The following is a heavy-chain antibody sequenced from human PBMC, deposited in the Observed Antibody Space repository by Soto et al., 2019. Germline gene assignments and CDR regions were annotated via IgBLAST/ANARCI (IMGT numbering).Heavy chain of an antibody. CDR3: AKATATGGGAFDI. D-gene: IGHD2-8*02. Sequence: WGSLRLSCAASGFTCISYDISLFRQSPVKGLEWVSTILVGGSTHYPDSVKGRFTISRDNSKNTVFLQMNSLTAGDTAVYYCAKATATGGGAFDICGQGTMVTVSS. V-gene: IGHV3-23*01. J-gene: IGHJ3*02. CDR1: GFTCISYD. CDR2: ILVGGST.